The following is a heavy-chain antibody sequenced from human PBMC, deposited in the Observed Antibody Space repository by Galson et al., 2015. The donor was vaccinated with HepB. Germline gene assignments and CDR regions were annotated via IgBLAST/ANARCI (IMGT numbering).Heavy chain of an antibody. CDR3: ARDADKSGYNWVYFDS. V-gene: IGHV3-30-3*01. Sequence: SLRLSCAASGFIFSSYDMHWVRQAPGKGPEWVAVISYDGNNKYYPESVKGRFTISRDNSKNTLYLQMNSLRDDDTAVYYCARDADKSGYNWVYFDSWGQGSLVTVSS. CDR2: ISYDGNNK. J-gene: IGHJ4*02. CDR1: GFIFSSYD. D-gene: IGHD5-24*01.